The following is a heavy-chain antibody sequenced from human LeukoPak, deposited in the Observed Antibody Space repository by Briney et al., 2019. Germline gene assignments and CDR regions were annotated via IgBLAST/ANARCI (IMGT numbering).Heavy chain of an antibody. V-gene: IGHV3-23*01. CDR3: AKVVRKYDSSGYSYAFDF. J-gene: IGHJ3*01. CDR1: GFTFNKYA. D-gene: IGHD3-22*01. Sequence: PGGSLRLSCAASGFTFNKYAMSWVRPAPGKGLEWVSAISSSGGSTYYADSVKGRFTLSRDNSKNTVYLQMNRLRAEDTAVYYCAKVVRKYDSSGYSYAFDFWGQGTMVTVSS. CDR2: ISSSGGST.